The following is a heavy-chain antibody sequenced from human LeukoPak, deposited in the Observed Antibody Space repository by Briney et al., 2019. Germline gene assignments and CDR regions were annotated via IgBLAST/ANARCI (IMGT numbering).Heavy chain of an antibody. J-gene: IGHJ4*02. CDR3: ARNQPCGGDCYSLDY. V-gene: IGHV1-3*01. D-gene: IGHD2-21*02. CDR1: GYTFTNYA. CDR2: INDGSGNT. Sequence: ASVKVSCKASGYTFTNYAMHWVRQAPGQRLEWMGWINDGSGNTNYSQKFQDRVTITRDTSATTAYMELSSLISEDTAVYYCARNQPCGGDCYSLDYWGQGTLVTVSS.